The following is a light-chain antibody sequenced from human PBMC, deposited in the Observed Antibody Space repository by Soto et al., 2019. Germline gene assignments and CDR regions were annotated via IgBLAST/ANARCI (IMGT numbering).Light chain of an antibody. CDR3: QQYDSYSYT. Sequence: IWMTQSPSTLSASVGDTVTITCRATEDVSQWLAWYQQKPGQAPKLLIYKASTLETGVPSRFSGRGSGTEFILTIRDLQPDDFATYYYQQYDSYSYTFGQGTKLEIK. J-gene: IGKJ2*01. CDR1: EDVSQW. CDR2: KAS. V-gene: IGKV1-5*03.